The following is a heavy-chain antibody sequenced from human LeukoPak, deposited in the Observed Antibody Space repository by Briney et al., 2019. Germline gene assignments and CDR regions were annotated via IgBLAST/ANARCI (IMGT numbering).Heavy chain of an antibody. D-gene: IGHD3-22*01. CDR3: ARDYFDRSGYYFPGGFHP. J-gene: IGHJ5*02. Sequence: ASVKVSCKASGYTFTSYGISWVRQAPGQGLEWMGWINPNSGGTNYAQKFQGRVTMTRDTSISTAYMELSSLRSDDAAVYYCARDYFDRSGYYFPGGFHPWGQGTLVTVSS. V-gene: IGHV1-2*02. CDR1: GYTFTSYG. CDR2: INPNSGGT.